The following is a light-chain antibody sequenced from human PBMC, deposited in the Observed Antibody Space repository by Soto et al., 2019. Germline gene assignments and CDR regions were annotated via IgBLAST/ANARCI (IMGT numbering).Light chain of an antibody. CDR1: QDISNY. J-gene: IGKJ4*01. CDR3: QQYDNLPPGLT. Sequence: DIQMTQSPSSLSASVGDRVTITCQASQDISNYLNWYQQKPGKAPKLLIYDASNLETGVPSRLSGSGSGTDFTFTISSLQPEDIATYYCQQYDNLPPGLTFGGGTKVDIK. V-gene: IGKV1-33*01. CDR2: DAS.